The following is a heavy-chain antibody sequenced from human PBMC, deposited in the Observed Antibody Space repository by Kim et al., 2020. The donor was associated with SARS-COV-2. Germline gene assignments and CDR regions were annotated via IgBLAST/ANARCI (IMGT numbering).Heavy chain of an antibody. Sequence: ASVKVSCKASGYTFTSYDINWVRQATGQGLEWMGWMNPNSGNTGYAQKFQGRVTMTRNTSISTAYMELSSLRSEDTAVYYCARGYYDSSGYNNWFDPWGQGTLVTVSS. CDR3: ARGYYDSSGYNNWFDP. CDR1: GYTFTSYD. V-gene: IGHV1-8*01. CDR2: MNPNSGNT. D-gene: IGHD3-22*01. J-gene: IGHJ5*02.